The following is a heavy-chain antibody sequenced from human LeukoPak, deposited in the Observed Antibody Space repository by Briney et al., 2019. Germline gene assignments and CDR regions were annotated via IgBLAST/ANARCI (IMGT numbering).Heavy chain of an antibody. V-gene: IGHV1-18*01. J-gene: IGHJ4*02. D-gene: IGHD3-22*01. CDR2: ISAYNGNT. Sequence: ASVKVSCKASGYTFTSYGISWVRQAPGQGLEWMGWISAYNGNTNYAQKFQGRVTMTRDTSISTAYMELSRLRSDDTAVYYCARLRYYYDSSGYSLFDYWGQGTLVTVSS. CDR3: ARLRYYYDSSGYSLFDY. CDR1: GYTFTSYG.